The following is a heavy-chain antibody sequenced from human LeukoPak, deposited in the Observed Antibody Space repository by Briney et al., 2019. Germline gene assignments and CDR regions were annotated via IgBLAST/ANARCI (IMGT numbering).Heavy chain of an antibody. V-gene: IGHV3-9*01. J-gene: IGHJ4*02. CDR1: GFTFDDYA. CDR2: ISWNSGSI. D-gene: IGHD2-15*01. CDR3: AKIMAEDGALDY. Sequence: PGRSLRLSCAASGFTFDDYAMHWVRQAPGQGLEWVSGISWNSGSIGYADSVKGRFTISRDNAKNSLYLQMNSLRAEDTALYYCAKIMAEDGALDYWGQGTLVTVSS.